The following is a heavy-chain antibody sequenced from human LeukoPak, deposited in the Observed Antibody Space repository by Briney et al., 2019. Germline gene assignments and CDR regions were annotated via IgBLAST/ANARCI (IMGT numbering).Heavy chain of an antibody. CDR2: INAGNGNT. V-gene: IGHV1-3*01. D-gene: IGHD3-22*01. CDR1: GYTFTSYA. Sequence: GASVKVSCKASGYTFTSYAMHWVRQAPGQRLEWMGWINAGNGNTKYSQKFQGRVTITRDTSASTAYMELSSLRSEDTAVYYCARPIGLTGNFYDSSGYYYDDPDAFDIWGQGTMVTVSS. J-gene: IGHJ3*02. CDR3: ARPIGLTGNFYDSSGYYYDDPDAFDI.